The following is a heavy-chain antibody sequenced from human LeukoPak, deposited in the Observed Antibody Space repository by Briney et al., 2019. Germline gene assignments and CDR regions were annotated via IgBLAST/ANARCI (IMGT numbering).Heavy chain of an antibody. CDR2: IYSGGST. D-gene: IGHD3-10*01. J-gene: IGHJ4*02. V-gene: IGHV3-53*01. Sequence: GGSLRLSCAASEFSVGSNYMTWVRQAPGKGLEWVSLIYSGGSTYYADSVKGRFTISRDNSKNTLYLQMNSLRAEDTAVYYCARCAVRGQFDYWGQGTLVTVSS. CDR1: EFSVGSNY. CDR3: ARCAVRGQFDY.